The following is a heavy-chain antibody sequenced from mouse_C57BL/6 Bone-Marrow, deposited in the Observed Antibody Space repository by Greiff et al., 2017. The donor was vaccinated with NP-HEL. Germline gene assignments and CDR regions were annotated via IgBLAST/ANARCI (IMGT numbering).Heavy chain of an antibody. CDR1: GYTFTSYW. V-gene: IGHV1-50*01. CDR3: ANGYPLDY. Sequence: QVQLKQPGAELVKPGASVKLSCKASGYTFTSYWMQWVKQRPGQGLEWIGEIDPSDSYTNYNQKFKGKATLTVDTSSSTAYMQLSSLTSEDSAVYYCANGYPLDYWGQGTTLTVTS. CDR2: IDPSDSYT. J-gene: IGHJ2*01. D-gene: IGHD2-2*01.